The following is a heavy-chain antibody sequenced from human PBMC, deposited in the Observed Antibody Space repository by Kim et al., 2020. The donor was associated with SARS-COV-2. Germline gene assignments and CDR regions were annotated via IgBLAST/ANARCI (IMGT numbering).Heavy chain of an antibody. D-gene: IGHD4-17*01. J-gene: IGHJ5*02. CDR3: ARLDGGFDI. V-gene: IGHV3-74*01. CDR2: IKGDGSTK. CDR1: GFTFSSYW. Sequence: GGSLRLSCAASGFTFSSYWMNWVRQVPGKGLVWVSRIKGDGSTKDYADSVKGRFTISRDNAENTLYLQMSSLRAEDTAVYYCARLDGGFDIWGQGSLVTVSS.